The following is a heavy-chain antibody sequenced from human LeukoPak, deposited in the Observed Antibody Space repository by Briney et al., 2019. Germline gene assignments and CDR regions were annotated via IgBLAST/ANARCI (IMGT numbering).Heavy chain of an antibody. Sequence: GGSLRLSCAASGFTFSDYYMSWIRQAPGKGLEWVSYISSSSSYTNYADSVKGRFTISRDNAKNSLYLQMNSLRAEDTAIYYCTRVGYIDEGIDYWGQGTLVTVFS. CDR1: GFTFSDYY. J-gene: IGHJ4*02. CDR3: TRVGYIDEGIDY. V-gene: IGHV3-11*06. D-gene: IGHD5-24*01. CDR2: ISSSSSYT.